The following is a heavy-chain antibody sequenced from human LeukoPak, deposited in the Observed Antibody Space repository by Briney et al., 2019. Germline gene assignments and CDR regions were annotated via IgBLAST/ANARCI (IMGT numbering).Heavy chain of an antibody. CDR2: IGTAGDT. CDR3: ARVSSGWYYFDY. J-gene: IGHJ4*02. V-gene: IGHV3-13*01. Sequence: GGSLRLSCAASGFTFSSYSMNWVRQAPGKGLEWVSAIGTAGDTYYPGSVKGRFTISRENAKNSLYLQMNSLRAGDTAVYYCARVSSGWYYFDYWGQGTLVTVSS. CDR1: GFTFSSYS. D-gene: IGHD6-19*01.